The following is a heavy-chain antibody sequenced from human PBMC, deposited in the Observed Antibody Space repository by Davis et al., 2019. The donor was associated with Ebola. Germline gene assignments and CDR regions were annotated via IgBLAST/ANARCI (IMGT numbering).Heavy chain of an antibody. J-gene: IGHJ5*02. CDR1: GYTFTSYV. V-gene: IGHV1-3*01. CDR3: ARGLVLAVAATYWFDP. CDR2: INAGNGNT. Sequence: ASVKVSCKASGYTFTSYVMHWVRQAPGQRLEWMGWINAGNGNTKYSQKFQGRVTITRDTSATTAYMELSSLRSEDTAVYYCARGLVLAVAATYWFDPWGQGTLVTVSS. D-gene: IGHD2-15*01.